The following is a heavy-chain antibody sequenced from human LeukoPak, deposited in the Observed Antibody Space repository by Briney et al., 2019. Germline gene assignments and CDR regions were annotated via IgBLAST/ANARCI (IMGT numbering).Heavy chain of an antibody. CDR1: GYTLTELS. D-gene: IGHD6-19*01. V-gene: IGHV1-24*01. J-gene: IGHJ4*02. Sequence: ASVKVSCKVSGYTLTELSMHWVRQAPGKGLEWMGGFDPEDGETIYAQKFQGRVTMTEDTSTDTAYIELSSLRSEDTAVYYCATLVYSSGNVFDYWGQGTLVTVSS. CDR2: FDPEDGET. CDR3: ATLVYSSGNVFDY.